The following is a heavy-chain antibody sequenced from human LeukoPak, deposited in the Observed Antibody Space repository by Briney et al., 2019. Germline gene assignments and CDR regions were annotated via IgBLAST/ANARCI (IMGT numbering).Heavy chain of an antibody. Sequence: SQTLSLTCTVSGGSISSGGYYWSWIRQHPGKGLEWIGYIYYSGSTYYNPSLKSRVTISVDTSKNQFSLKLSSVTAADTAVYYCARHTDSSGYVYYYGMDVWGQGTTVTVSS. V-gene: IGHV4-31*03. CDR3: ARHTDSSGYVYYYGMDV. CDR1: GGSISSGGYY. D-gene: IGHD3-22*01. J-gene: IGHJ6*02. CDR2: IYYSGST.